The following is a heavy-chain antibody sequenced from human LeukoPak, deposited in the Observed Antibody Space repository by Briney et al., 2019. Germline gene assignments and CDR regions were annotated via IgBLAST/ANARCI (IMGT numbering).Heavy chain of an antibody. V-gene: IGHV4-4*07. CDR1: GGSISSYY. CDR3: ARRGGSGSYSSSGGYYYYMDV. J-gene: IGHJ6*03. CDR2: IYTSGST. Sequence: PSETLSLTCTVSGGSISSYYWSWIRQPAGKGLEWIGRIYTSGSTNYNPSLKSRVTMSVDTSKNQFSLKRSSVTAADTAVYYCARRGGSGSYSSSGGYYYYMDVWGKGTTVTVSS. D-gene: IGHD3-10*01.